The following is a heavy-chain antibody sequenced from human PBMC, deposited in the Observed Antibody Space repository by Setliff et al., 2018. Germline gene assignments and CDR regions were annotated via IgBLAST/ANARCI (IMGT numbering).Heavy chain of an antibody. Sequence: PWGSLRLSCATSGFTFSHYGMHWVRQAPGKGLEWVAIIWYDGSNKYYADSVKGRFTISRDSSTNTVYLQMNSLRGDDTAVYYCAKVGKSGTWDQYFQYWGQGTLVTVSS. CDR2: IWYDGSNK. D-gene: IGHD3-10*01. CDR3: AKVGKSGTWDQYFQY. J-gene: IGHJ1*01. V-gene: IGHV3-33*06. CDR1: GFTFSHYG.